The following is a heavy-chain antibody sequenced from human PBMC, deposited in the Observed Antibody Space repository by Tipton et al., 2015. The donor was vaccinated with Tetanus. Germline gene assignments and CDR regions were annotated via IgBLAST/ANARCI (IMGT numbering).Heavy chain of an antibody. D-gene: IGHD3-3*01. CDR1: GGSISTYH. J-gene: IGHJ1*01. CDR3: ARTSGYPYSNH. V-gene: IGHV4-59*01. CDR2: IDYFGTT. Sequence: TLSLTCTVSGGSISTYHWNWIRQSPGKGLEWIGYIDYFGTTKYNPSLKSRVAMSVDTSKNQLSLKLSSVTSADTAVYYCARTSGYPYSNHWGQGTLVTVSS.